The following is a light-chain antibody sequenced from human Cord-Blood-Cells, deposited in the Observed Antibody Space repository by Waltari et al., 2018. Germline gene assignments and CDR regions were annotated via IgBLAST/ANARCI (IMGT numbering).Light chain of an antibody. J-gene: IGLJ1*01. Sequence: QSALTQPASVSGSPGQSITLSCTGTSSDVGSFTLASWYQQPPGKAPKLMIYEGSKRPSGVSNRFSGSKSGNTASLTISGLQAEDEADYYCCSYAGSSTFVFGTGTKVTVL. V-gene: IGLV2-23*01. CDR1: SSDVGSFTL. CDR2: EGS. CDR3: CSYAGSSTFV.